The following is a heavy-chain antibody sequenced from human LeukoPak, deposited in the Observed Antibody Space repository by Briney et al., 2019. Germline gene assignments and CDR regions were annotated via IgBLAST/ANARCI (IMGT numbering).Heavy chain of an antibody. D-gene: IGHD2-2*01. V-gene: IGHV5-51*01. J-gene: IGHJ6*03. CDR1: GYNFTNYW. Sequence: GESLKISCKGSGYNFTNYWIGWVRQMPGKGLEWMGFIYPGDSDTRYSPSFQGQVTISADKSISTAYLQWSSLKASDTAIFYCARHYCSSASCFEGYYYYMDVWGKGTTVTVSS. CDR3: ARHYCSSASCFEGYYYYMDV. CDR2: IYPGDSDT.